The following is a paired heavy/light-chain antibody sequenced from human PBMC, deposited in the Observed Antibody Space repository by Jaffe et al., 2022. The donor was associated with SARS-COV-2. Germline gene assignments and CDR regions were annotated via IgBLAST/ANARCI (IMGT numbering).Light chain of an antibody. CDR1: QTVLHSSFNNKNY. CDR3: QQYLSTPRT. CDR2: WAS. V-gene: IGKV4-1*01. J-gene: IGKJ1*01. Sequence: DIVMTQSPDSLTVSLGERATINCKSSQTVLHSSFNNKNYLGWYQQKPGQPPKLLISWASTRESGVPDRFSGAGSGTDFTLTISSLQAEDVAVYYCQQYLSTPRTFGQGTRVEV.
Heavy chain of an antibody. J-gene: IGHJ4*02. V-gene: IGHV3-49*03. D-gene: IGHD3-10*01. CDR3: SRDEYGSGTPQGDY. Sequence: EVQLVESGGDLVQPGRSLRLSCTGSGFSFRDYALSWFRQAPGKGLEWVGFIKSKPYGGTPEYAASVKGRFAISRDDSKSIVYLQMNSLDTEDTAVYYCSRDEYGSGTPQGDYWGQGTLVTVSS. CDR1: GFSFRDYA. CDR2: IKSKPYGGTP.